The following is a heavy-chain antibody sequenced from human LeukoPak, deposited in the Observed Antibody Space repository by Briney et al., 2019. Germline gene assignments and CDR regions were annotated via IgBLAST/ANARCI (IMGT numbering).Heavy chain of an antibody. V-gene: IGHV4-4*07. CDR2: IHASGST. CDR3: ARVGGDYNPFDY. J-gene: IGHJ4*02. CDR1: GGSISSYY. D-gene: IGHD4-17*01. Sequence: SETLSLTCTVSGGSISSYYWSWIRQPAGKGLEWIGRIHASGSTNYNPSLKSRVTMSVDTSKNQFSLKLTSVTAADTAVYYCARVGGDYNPFDYWGQGTLVTVSS.